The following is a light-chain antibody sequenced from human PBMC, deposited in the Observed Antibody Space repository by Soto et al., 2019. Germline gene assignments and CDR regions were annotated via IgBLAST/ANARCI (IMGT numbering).Light chain of an antibody. J-gene: IGLJ2*01. CDR3: SSYTSSITPYVV. Sequence: QSALTQPASVSGSPGQSITISCTGTSSDVGGYNYVSWYQHHPGKAPKLMIYDVSNRPSGVSNRFSGSKSGNTASLTISGLQAEDEADYYCSSYTSSITPYVVFGGGTKLTVL. V-gene: IGLV2-14*03. CDR1: SSDVGGYNY. CDR2: DVS.